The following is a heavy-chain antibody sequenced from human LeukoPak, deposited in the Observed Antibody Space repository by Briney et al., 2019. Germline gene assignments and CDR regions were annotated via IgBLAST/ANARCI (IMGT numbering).Heavy chain of an antibody. D-gene: IGHD2-2*01. Sequence: GGSLRLSCAASGFTFSSYAMSWVRQAPGKGLEWVSAISGSGGSTSYADSVKGRFTISRDNSKNTLYLQMNSLRAEDTAVYYCAKDLRVVVVPAATRNDAFDIWGQGTMVTVSS. CDR3: AKDLRVVVVPAATRNDAFDI. CDR2: ISGSGGST. J-gene: IGHJ3*02. V-gene: IGHV3-23*01. CDR1: GFTFSSYA.